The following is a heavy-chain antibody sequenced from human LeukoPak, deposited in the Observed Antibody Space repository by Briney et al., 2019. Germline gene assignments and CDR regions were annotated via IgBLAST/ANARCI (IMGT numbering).Heavy chain of an antibody. CDR1: GFTFSSYG. J-gene: IGHJ4*02. V-gene: IGHV3-30*02. CDR3: AKGLLVGATGPFDY. Sequence: GGSLRLSCAASGFTFSSYGMHWVRQAPGKGLEWVAFIRYDGSNKYYADSVKGRFTISRDNSKNTLYLQMNSLRAEDTAVYYCAKGLLVGATGPFDYWGQGTLVTVSP. CDR2: IRYDGSNK. D-gene: IGHD1-26*01.